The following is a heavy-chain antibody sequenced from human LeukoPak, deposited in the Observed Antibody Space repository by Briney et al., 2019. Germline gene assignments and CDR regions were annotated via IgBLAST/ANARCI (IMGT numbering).Heavy chain of an antibody. CDR1: GFTFSSYS. CDR3: ARITYCSSTSCYGGAYYYYYYMDV. CDR2: ISSSSSYI. Sequence: PGGSLRLPCAASGFTFSSYSMNWVRQAPGKGLEWVSSISSSSSYIYYADSVKGRFTISRDNAKDSLYLQMNSLRAEDTAVYYCARITYCSSTSCYGGAYYYYYYMDVWGKGTTVTVSS. J-gene: IGHJ6*03. V-gene: IGHV3-21*01. D-gene: IGHD2-2*01.